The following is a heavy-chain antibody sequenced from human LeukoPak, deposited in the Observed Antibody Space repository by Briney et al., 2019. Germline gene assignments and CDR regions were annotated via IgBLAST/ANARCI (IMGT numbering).Heavy chain of an antibody. Sequence: ASVKVSCKASGYTSTGYYMHWVRQAPGQGLEWMGWINPNSGGTNYAQKFQGRVTMTRDTSISTAYMELSRLRSDDTAVYYCARALGLVRGAPGYWGQGTLVTVSS. CDR3: ARALGLVRGAPGY. CDR1: GYTSTGYY. J-gene: IGHJ4*02. V-gene: IGHV1-2*02. D-gene: IGHD3-10*01. CDR2: INPNSGGT.